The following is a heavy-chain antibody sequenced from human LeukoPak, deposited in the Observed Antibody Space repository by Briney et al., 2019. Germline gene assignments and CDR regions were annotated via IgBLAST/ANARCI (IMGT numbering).Heavy chain of an antibody. Sequence: PGGSLRLSCAASGFTVSSNYMSWVRQAPGKGLEWVSVIYSGGSTYYADSVKGRFTISRDNSKNTLYLQMNSLRVEDTAVYYCASDSPGYDSGSYFAYWGQGTLVTVSS. V-gene: IGHV3-53*01. J-gene: IGHJ4*02. CDR2: IYSGGST. CDR3: ASDSPGYDSGSYFAY. D-gene: IGHD2-15*01. CDR1: GFTVSSNY.